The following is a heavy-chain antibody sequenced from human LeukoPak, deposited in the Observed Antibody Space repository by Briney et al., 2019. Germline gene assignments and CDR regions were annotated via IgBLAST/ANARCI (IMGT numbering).Heavy chain of an antibody. CDR2: ISGSGGST. CDR1: GFTFSSYA. J-gene: IGHJ4*02. D-gene: IGHD3-22*01. Sequence: GGSLRLSCAASGFTFSSYAMSWVRQAPGKGLEWVSTISGSGGSTYYADSVKGRFTISRDNSKNTLYLQMNSLRAEDTAVYYCAKSYYYDSSGYLGIPLDYWGKGTLVTVSS. V-gene: IGHV3-23*01. CDR3: AKSYYYDSSGYLGIPLDY.